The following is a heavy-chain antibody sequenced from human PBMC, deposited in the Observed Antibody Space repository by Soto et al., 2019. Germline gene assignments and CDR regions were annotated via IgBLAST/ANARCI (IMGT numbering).Heavy chain of an antibody. D-gene: IGHD3-16*02. CDR2: TYGNHDN. V-gene: IGHV2-5*01. CDR1: GFQLSTTGMG. J-gene: IGHJ4*02. Sequence: HIPLKESGPKLVQPTQTITLTCTFSGFQLSTTGMGVACIRQPPGTSLEWIALTYGNHDNRYSPSLKRWLSLPRDTSKDQVVLKMTNLSPVDTSTYFCVHRRKTYDSLWGAYRYDFYDNWGQGSMIAV. CDR3: VHRRKTYDSLWGAYRYDFYDN.